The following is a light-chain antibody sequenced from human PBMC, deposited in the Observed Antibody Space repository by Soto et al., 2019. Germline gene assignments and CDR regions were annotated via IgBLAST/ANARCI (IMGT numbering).Light chain of an antibody. CDR3: QQYNDWLWT. Sequence: ETMMTPSPATLSASPGERVTLSLRATQSVTYNLAWYQQKPGQAPRLLIYGASTRATGIPARFSGRGSGTEFTLTITSLQSEDFAVYYCQQYNDWLWTFGQGTKVDIK. CDR1: QSVTYN. V-gene: IGKV3-15*01. CDR2: GAS. J-gene: IGKJ1*01.